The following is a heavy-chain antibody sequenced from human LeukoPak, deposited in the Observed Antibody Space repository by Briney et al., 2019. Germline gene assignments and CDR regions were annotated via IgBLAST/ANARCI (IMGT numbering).Heavy chain of an antibody. Sequence: QPGGSLRLSCVASGFTFGNFWMGWVRHSPGRGLEWVANIHPEGDEKYHVESVMGRFTISRDNAESSLFLQMNGLRAEDTAVYYCARGDAFSGDHWGQGTLVTVSS. V-gene: IGHV3-7*04. CDR2: IHPEGDEK. CDR3: ARGDAFSGDH. CDR1: GFTFGNFW. J-gene: IGHJ4*02.